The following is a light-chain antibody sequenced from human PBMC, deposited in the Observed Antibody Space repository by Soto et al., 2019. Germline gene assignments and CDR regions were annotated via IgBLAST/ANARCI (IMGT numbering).Light chain of an antibody. CDR3: QQYVSSPPA. CDR2: GAS. CDR1: QSVSSSY. V-gene: IGKV3-20*01. Sequence: EIVLTQSPGTLSLSPGERATLSCRASQSVSSSYLAWYQQKSGQAPRLLIYGASSRATGFPDRFSGSGSGTDFTLTISRLEPEDLTLYYCQQYVSSPPAFGGGTKVEI. J-gene: IGKJ4*01.